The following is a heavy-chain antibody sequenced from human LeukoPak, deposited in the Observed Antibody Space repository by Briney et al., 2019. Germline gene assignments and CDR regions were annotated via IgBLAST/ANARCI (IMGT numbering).Heavy chain of an antibody. CDR2: IYYSGST. CDR3: ARHRFALVIRGPLDY. D-gene: IGHD3-22*01. CDR1: GGSISSSNHY. V-gene: IGHV4-39*01. Sequence: SETLSLTCTVSGGSISSSNHYWGWIRQPPGKGLEWIGSIYYSGSTYYKSSLRCRVTISADTSKNQFSLKLSSVAAADTAVYYCARHRFALVIRGPLDYWGQGTLVTVSS. J-gene: IGHJ4*02.